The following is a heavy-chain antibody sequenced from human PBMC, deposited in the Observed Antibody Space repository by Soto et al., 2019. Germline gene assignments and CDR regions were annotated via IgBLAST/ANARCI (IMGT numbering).Heavy chain of an antibody. J-gene: IGHJ6*03. Sequence: QLQLQESGPGLVKPSETLSLTYTVSGDSITISSHYWGWIRQPPGKGLEWITNIYYSGSTYYNPSLKSRVTISLDTSKNQVSLKLGSVTAADTAVYYCARIKIVGVLTYYMDAWGKGTTVTVSS. D-gene: IGHD3-3*01. CDR3: ARIKIVGVLTYYMDA. V-gene: IGHV4-39*01. CDR1: GDSITISSHY. CDR2: IYYSGST.